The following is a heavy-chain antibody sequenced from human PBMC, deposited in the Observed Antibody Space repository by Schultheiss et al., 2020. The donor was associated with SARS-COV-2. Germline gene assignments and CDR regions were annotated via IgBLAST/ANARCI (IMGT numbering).Heavy chain of an antibody. CDR1: GFTFSSYG. V-gene: IGHV3-7*03. Sequence: GGSLRLSCAASGFTFSSYGMHWVRQAPGKGLEWVANIKQDGSEKYYVDSVKGRFTISRDNSKNTLYLQMNSLRAEDTAVYYCARERHVYFDFWGQGTLVTVSS. J-gene: IGHJ4*02. CDR3: ARERHVYFDF. CDR2: IKQDGSEK.